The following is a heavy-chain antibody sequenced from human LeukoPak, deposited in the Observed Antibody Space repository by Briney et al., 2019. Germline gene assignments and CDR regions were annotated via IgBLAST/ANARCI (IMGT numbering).Heavy chain of an antibody. Sequence: GGSLRLSCAASGFTVSSNYMSWVRQAPGKGLEWVPVIYSGGSTYYADSVKGRFTISRDNSKNTLYLQMNSLRAEDTAVYYCARGGYYYDSRSYWGQGTLVTVSS. CDR2: IYSGGST. D-gene: IGHD3-22*01. J-gene: IGHJ4*02. CDR3: ARGGYYYDSRSY. V-gene: IGHV3-53*01. CDR1: GFTVSSNY.